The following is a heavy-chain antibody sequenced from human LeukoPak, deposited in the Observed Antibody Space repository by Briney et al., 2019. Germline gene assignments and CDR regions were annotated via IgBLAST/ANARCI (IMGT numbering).Heavy chain of an antibody. Sequence: GGSLRLSCAASGFTFSTYWMSWVRQAPGKGLEWVANIKQDGSEKYYVDSVKGRFAISRDNARNSLYLQMNSLRAEDTAMYYCARDSAGNDYWGQGTLVTVSS. V-gene: IGHV3-7*01. CDR1: GFTFSTYW. D-gene: IGHD6-13*01. CDR3: ARDSAGNDY. J-gene: IGHJ4*02. CDR2: IKQDGSEK.